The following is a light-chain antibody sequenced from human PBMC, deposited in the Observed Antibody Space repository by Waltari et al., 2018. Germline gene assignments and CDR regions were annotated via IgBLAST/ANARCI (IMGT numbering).Light chain of an antibody. Sequence: EIVMTQSPATLSVSPGDSATLSCRASQSIRSNLAWYQQKPGQAPRLLIYGASTRATGVPARFSGSGSGTEFILTISSLQSEDFAVYYCQQYNAWPPWTFGQGTKVEIK. CDR3: QQYNAWPPWT. J-gene: IGKJ1*01. CDR2: GAS. V-gene: IGKV3-15*01. CDR1: QSIRSN.